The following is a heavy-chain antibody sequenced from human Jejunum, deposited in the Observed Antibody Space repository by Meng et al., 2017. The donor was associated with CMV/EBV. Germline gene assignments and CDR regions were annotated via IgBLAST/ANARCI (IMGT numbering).Heavy chain of an antibody. CDR2: IYSNGAT. CDR3: ARDMHREVVIQDY. V-gene: IGHV4-4*07. CDR1: GGSISDYY. D-gene: IGHD3-10*01. Sequence: QVWSQQTAQGLVKPSHPLSLTCPVSGGSISDYYWSWIRQPAGKGLEWIGRIYSNGATNYNPSLKSRVTMSVDTSKNQFSLKLSSVTAADTAVYFCARDMHREVVIQDYWGQGTLVTVSS. J-gene: IGHJ4*02.